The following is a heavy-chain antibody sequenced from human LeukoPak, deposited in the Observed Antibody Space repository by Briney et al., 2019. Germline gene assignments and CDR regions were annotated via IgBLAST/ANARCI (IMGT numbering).Heavy chain of an antibody. V-gene: IGHV4-39*01. CDR1: GGSISSSSYY. CDR3: ARSALDTPGSYYNPQPFDY. D-gene: IGHD3-10*01. CDR2: IYYSGST. Sequence: KPSETLSLTCTVSGGSISSSSYYWGWIRQPPGKGLEWIGSIYYSGSTYYNPSLKSRVTISVDTSKNQFSLKLSSVTAADTAMYYCARSALDTPGSYYNPQPFDYWGQGTLVTVSS. J-gene: IGHJ4*02.